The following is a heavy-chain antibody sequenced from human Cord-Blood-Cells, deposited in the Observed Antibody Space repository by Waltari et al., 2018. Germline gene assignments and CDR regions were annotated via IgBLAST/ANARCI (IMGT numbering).Heavy chain of an antibody. CDR2: IYYSGST. Sequence: QVQLQESGPGLVKPSETLSITCTVSGGSISSYYWSWIRQPPGKGLEWIGYIYYSGSTNYNPSLKSRVTISVDTSKNQFSLKLSSVTAADTAVYYCARYDFWSGFQFFDYWGQGTLVTVSS. V-gene: IGHV4-59*01. CDR3: ARYDFWSGFQFFDY. CDR1: GGSISSYY. D-gene: IGHD3-3*01. J-gene: IGHJ4*02.